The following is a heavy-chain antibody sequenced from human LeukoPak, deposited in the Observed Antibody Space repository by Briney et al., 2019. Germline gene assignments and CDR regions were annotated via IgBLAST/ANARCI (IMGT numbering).Heavy chain of an antibody. Sequence: GGSLRLSCAASGFTFSSYEMNWVRQAPGKGLEWVSYISSSGSTIYYADSVRGRFTISRDNAKNSLYLQMNSLRAEDTAVYYCAKFATPYCGGDCSPGYFDYWGQGTLVTVSS. V-gene: IGHV3-48*03. CDR1: GFTFSSYE. D-gene: IGHD2-21*02. J-gene: IGHJ4*02. CDR2: ISSSGSTI. CDR3: AKFATPYCGGDCSPGYFDY.